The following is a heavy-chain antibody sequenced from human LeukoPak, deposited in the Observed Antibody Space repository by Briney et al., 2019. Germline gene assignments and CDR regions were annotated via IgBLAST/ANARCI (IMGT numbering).Heavy chain of an antibody. J-gene: IGHJ4*02. CDR2: IYHSGST. V-gene: IGHV4-30-2*01. CDR3: ARDDSGNSKGPNFDY. Sequence: ASETLSLTCTVSGGSISSGGYYWSWIRQPPGKGLEWIGYIYHSGSTYYNPSLKSRVTISVDRSKNQFSLKLSSVTAADTAVYYCARDDSGNSKGPNFDYWGQGTLVTVSS. CDR1: GGSISSGGYY. D-gene: IGHD4-23*01.